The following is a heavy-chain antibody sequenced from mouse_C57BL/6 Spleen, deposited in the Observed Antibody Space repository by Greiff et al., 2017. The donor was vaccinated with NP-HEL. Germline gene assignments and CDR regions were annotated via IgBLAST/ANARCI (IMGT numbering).Heavy chain of an antibody. Sequence: QVQLQQSGAELVKPGASVKISCKASGYAFSSYWMNWVKQRPGKGLEWIGQIYPGDGDTNYNGKFKGKATLTADKSSSTAYMQLSSLTSEDSAVYYCAIGRAYYGPSRNYWGQGTTLTVSS. CDR2: IYPGDGDT. D-gene: IGHD1-2*01. CDR3: AIGRAYYGPSRNY. CDR1: GYAFSSYW. V-gene: IGHV1-80*01. J-gene: IGHJ2*01.